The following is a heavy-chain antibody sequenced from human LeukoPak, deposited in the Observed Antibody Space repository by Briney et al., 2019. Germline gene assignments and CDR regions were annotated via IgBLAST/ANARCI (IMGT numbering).Heavy chain of an antibody. Sequence: ASVKVSCKASGGTFSSYAISWVRPAPGQGLEWMGGIIPIFGTANYAQKFQGRVTITADESTSTAYMELSSLRSEDTAVYYCARVHGSGSYYEAWGQGTLVTVSS. V-gene: IGHV1-69*13. D-gene: IGHD3-10*01. J-gene: IGHJ4*02. CDR1: GGTFSSYA. CDR2: IIPIFGTA. CDR3: ARVHGSGSYYEA.